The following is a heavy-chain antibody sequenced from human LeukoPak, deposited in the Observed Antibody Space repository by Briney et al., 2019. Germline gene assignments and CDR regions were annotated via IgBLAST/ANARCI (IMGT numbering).Heavy chain of an antibody. J-gene: IGHJ4*02. CDR1: GFTFSSYDFSNYA. D-gene: IGHD6-6*01. V-gene: IGHV3-23*01. CDR3: AREGIAARPYYFDY. CDR2: ISDSGGRT. Sequence: GGSLRLSCAASGFTFSSYDFSNYAMSWVRQAPGKGLEWVSAISDSGGRTYYADSVKGRFTISRDNSKNTLYLQMNSLRAEDTAVYYCAREGIAARPYYFDYWGQGTLVTVSS.